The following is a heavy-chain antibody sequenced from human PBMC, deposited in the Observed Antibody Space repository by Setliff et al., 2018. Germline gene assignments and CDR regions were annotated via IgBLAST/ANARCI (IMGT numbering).Heavy chain of an antibody. CDR2: VSVSGDNT. V-gene: IGHV3-23*01. CDR1: GLTFNSYA. CDR3: AKDRYFDASGNFYVNGAFDI. J-gene: IGHJ3*02. Sequence: PGGSLRLSCAASGLTFNSYAISWVRQAPGKGLEWVSTVSVSGDNTYYTDSVKGRFTVSRDNSKNTISLQMNRLQADDTALYSCAKDRYFDASGNFYVNGAFDIWGQGTVVTVSS. D-gene: IGHD2-21*02.